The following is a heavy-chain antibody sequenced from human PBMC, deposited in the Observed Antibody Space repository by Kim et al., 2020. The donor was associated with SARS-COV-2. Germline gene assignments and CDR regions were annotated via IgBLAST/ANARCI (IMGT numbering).Heavy chain of an antibody. J-gene: IGHJ4*02. Sequence: GGSLRLSCAASGFTFSDYYMSWIRQAPGKGLEWVSYISSSSSYTNYADSVKGRFTISRDNAKNSLYLQMNSLRAEDTAVYYCARSNGIVGATPFDYWGQGTLVTVSS. CDR2: ISSSSSYT. CDR1: GFTFSDYY. CDR3: ARSNGIVGATPFDY. V-gene: IGHV3-11*03. D-gene: IGHD1-26*01.